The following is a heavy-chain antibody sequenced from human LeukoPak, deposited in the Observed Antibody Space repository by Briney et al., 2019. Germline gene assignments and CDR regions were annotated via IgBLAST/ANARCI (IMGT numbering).Heavy chain of an antibody. CDR3: ARAARLYGGYDY. CDR1: GFTFSSYD. Sequence: TGGSLRLSCAASGFTFSSYDMHWVRQATGKGLEWVSAIGTAGDTYYPGSVKGRFTISRENAKSSLYLQMNSLRAGDTAVYYCARAARLYGGYDYWGQGTLVTVSS. J-gene: IGHJ4*02. CDR2: IGTAGDT. D-gene: IGHD5-12*01. V-gene: IGHV3-13*01.